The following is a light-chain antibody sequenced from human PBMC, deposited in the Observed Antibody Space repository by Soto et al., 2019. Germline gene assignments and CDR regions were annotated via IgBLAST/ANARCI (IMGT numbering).Light chain of an antibody. V-gene: IGKV3-15*01. CDR1: QSISDN. CDR3: QQYKSWPPLT. J-gene: IGKJ4*01. Sequence: DIVMTQSPAILSVSLGERATLSCLASQSISDNLAWYQQRSGQAPRRLIYGASTRATGVPARFSGSGSGTEFTLTISSLQSDDFAIYYCQQYKSWPPLTVGGGTKVE. CDR2: GAS.